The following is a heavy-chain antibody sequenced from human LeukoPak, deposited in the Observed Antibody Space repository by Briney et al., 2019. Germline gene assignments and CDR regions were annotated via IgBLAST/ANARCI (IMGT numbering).Heavy chain of an antibody. V-gene: IGHV3-30-3*01. CDR3: ARDGRAVAGNGGVDALDI. J-gene: IGHJ3*02. CDR2: ISYDGSDK. D-gene: IGHD6-19*01. Sequence: PGRSLRLSCAASGFTFSSYAIHWVRQAPGKGLEWVAVISYDGSDKYYADSVKGRFTISRDNSKDTLYLQMNSLRAEDTAAYYCARDGRAVAGNGGVDALDIWGQGTMVTVSS. CDR1: GFTFSSYA.